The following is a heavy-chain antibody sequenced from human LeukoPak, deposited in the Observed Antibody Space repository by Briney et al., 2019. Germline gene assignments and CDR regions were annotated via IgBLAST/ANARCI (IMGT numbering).Heavy chain of an antibody. Sequence: GGSLRLSCAASGFTFSSYSMNWVRQAPGKGLEWVSSISSSSSYIYYADSVKGRFTISRDNAKNSLFLQMNSLRAEDTALYYCTRGTGKWPTFDSWGQGTLVTVSS. CDR3: TRGTGKWPTFDS. V-gene: IGHV3-21*01. CDR1: GFTFSSYS. D-gene: IGHD1-14*01. J-gene: IGHJ4*02. CDR2: ISSSSSYI.